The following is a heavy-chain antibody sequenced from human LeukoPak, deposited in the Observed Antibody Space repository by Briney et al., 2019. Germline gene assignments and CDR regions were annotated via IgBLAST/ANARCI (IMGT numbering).Heavy chain of an antibody. CDR1: GFTFSSYE. CDR2: ISSSGSTI. J-gene: IGHJ6*03. CDR3: AREHSGYDFPGRDYYYMDV. V-gene: IGHV3-48*03. D-gene: IGHD5-12*01. Sequence: GGSLRLSCAASGFTFSSYEMNWVRQAPGKGLEWVSYISSSGSTIYYADSVKGRFTISRDNAKNSLYLQVNSLRADDTAVYYCAREHSGYDFPGRDYYYMDVWGKGTTVTVSS.